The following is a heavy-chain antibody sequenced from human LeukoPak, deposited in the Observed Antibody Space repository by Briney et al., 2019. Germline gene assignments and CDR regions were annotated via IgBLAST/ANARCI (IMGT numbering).Heavy chain of an antibody. CDR1: GYTFTSYD. V-gene: IGHV1-69*05. D-gene: IGHD4-17*01. Sequence: SVKVSCKASGYTFTSYDISWVRQAPGQGLEWMGGIIPIFGTANYAQKFQGRVTITTDESTSTAYMELSSLRSEDTAVYYCARGLAPETHSVTRNWFDPWGQGTLVTVSS. CDR2: IIPIFGTA. J-gene: IGHJ5*02. CDR3: ARGLAPETHSVTRNWFDP.